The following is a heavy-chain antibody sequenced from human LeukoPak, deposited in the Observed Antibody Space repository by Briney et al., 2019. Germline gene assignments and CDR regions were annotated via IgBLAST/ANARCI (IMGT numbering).Heavy chain of an antibody. CDR2: IYYSGST. CDR1: GGSISSGGYY. CDR3: ARAGVATLDRAFDI. D-gene: IGHD5-12*01. Sequence: SETLSLTCTVSGGSISSGGYYWSWIRQHPGKGLEWIGYIYYSGSTYYNPSLKSRVTISVDTSKNQFSLKLSSVTAADTAVYYCARAGVATLDRAFDIWGQGTMVTVSS. J-gene: IGHJ3*02. V-gene: IGHV4-31*03.